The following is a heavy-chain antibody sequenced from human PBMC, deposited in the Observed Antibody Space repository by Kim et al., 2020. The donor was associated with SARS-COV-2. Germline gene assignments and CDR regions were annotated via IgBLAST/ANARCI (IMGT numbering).Heavy chain of an antibody. J-gene: IGHJ6*02. CDR2: ISYSGSTI. Sequence: GGSLRLSCAASGFTFSSYEMNWVRQAPGKGLEWVSYISYSGSTIYYADSVKGRFTISRDNAKNSLYLQMNSLRAEDTAVYYCARGGYTAMASYYYYGMDVWGQGTTLTVSS. CDR1: GFTFSSYE. CDR3: ARGGYTAMASYYYYGMDV. V-gene: IGHV3-48*03. D-gene: IGHD5-18*01.